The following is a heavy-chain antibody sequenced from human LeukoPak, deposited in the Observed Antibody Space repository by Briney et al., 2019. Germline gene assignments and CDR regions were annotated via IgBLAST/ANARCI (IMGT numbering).Heavy chain of an antibody. Sequence: EASVKVSCKASAYTFTDYYIHWVRQAPGQGLEWMGWINPNTGGTNYAQKFQGRVTISRDTSITTAYMELTSVKSDDTAVYYCARRTKPSFVNGLRTVDRGYFDYWGQGTLVTVSS. V-gene: IGHV1-2*02. D-gene: IGHD7-27*01. CDR3: ARRTKPSFVNGLRTVDRGYFDY. CDR2: INPNTGGT. J-gene: IGHJ4*02. CDR1: AYTFTDYY.